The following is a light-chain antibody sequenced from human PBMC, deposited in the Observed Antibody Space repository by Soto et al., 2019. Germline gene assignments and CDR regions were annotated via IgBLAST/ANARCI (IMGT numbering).Light chain of an antibody. CDR3: SAWDDSLHGVV. J-gene: IGLJ2*01. V-gene: IGLV1-36*01. CDR1: SSNIENNA. CDR2: YDD. Sequence: QSXLTQPXXVSEAXXXXVXXXXXGSSSNIENNAVNWYQQLPGKAPKLLIYYDDLLPSGVSDRFSGSKSGTSASLAISGLQPEDEADYYCSAWDDSLHGVVFGGGTKLTVL.